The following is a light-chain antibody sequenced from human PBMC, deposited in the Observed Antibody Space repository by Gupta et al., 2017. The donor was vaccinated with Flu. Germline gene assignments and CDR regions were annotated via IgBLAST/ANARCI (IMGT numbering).Light chain of an antibody. CDR3: QVWDSGSDHPYV. CDR2: DDS. CDR1: IIGRKT. Sequence: SHVLTQPPSVSVAPGQTATITCGGNIIGRKTVHWYQQKPGQAPVLVIYDDSDRPSGIPERFSGSNSGNTATLTISRVEAGEEAEYSCQVWDSGSDHPYVFGPGTTVTVL. J-gene: IGLJ1*01. V-gene: IGLV3-21*02.